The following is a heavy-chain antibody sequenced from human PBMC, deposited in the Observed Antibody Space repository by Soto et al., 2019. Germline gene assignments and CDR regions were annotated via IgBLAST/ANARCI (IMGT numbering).Heavy chain of an antibody. J-gene: IGHJ6*02. D-gene: IGHD6-13*01. Sequence: PSETLSLTCAVYGGSFSGYYWSWIRQPPGKGLEWIGEINHSGSTNYNPSLKSRVTISVDTSKNHFSLKLSSVTAADTAVYYFARGKRNSSWFYYYYGMDDWGQGTTVTVSS. V-gene: IGHV4-34*01. CDR3: ARGKRNSSWFYYYYGMDD. CDR1: GGSFSGYY. CDR2: INHSGST.